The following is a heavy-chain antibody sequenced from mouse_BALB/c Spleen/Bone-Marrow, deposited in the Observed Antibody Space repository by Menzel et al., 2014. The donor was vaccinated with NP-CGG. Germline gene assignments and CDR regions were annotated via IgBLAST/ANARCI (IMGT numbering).Heavy chain of an antibody. D-gene: IGHD3-1*01. CDR2: IYPGDGVA. CDR1: VYAFCTYW. CDR3: ARVGFTFDY. V-gene: IGHV1-80*01. J-gene: IGHJ2*01. Sequence: VQLQQSGAELVRPGSSVKISCKASVYAFCTYWVNWVKHRPGEGLEWIGQIYPGDGVATYNEKFKGKATLTADESSSTASIQLSSLTSEDSAVYFCARVGFTFDYWGQGTTLTVSS.